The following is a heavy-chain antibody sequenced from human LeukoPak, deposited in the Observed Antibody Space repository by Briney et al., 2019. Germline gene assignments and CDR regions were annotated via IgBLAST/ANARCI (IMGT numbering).Heavy chain of an antibody. CDR3: ARSVFPYYSGSGSPYNVYVRRNSCFDF. Sequence: GGSLRLSCAASGFTVSSNYMSWVRQAPGKGLEWVSVIYSGGSTYYADSVKGRFTISRDNSKNTLYLQMNSLRAEDTAVYYCARSVFPYYSGSGSPYNVYVRRNSCFDFWGQGTLVTVSS. CDR2: IYSGGST. J-gene: IGHJ4*02. CDR1: GFTVSSNY. D-gene: IGHD3-10*01. V-gene: IGHV3-53*01.